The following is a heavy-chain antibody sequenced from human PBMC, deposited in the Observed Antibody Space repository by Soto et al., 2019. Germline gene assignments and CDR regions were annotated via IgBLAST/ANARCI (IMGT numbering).Heavy chain of an antibody. CDR1: GFTFSSYS. J-gene: IGHJ4*02. D-gene: IGHD3-16*01. Sequence: EVQLVESGGGLVQPGGSLRLSCAASGFTFSSYSMNWVRQAPGKGLEWVSYISSSSSTIYYADSVKGRFTISRDNAENSLYPQMNSLRYEDTAVYYCARDSPYVHFDYWGQGTLVTVS. V-gene: IGHV3-48*02. CDR2: ISSSSSTI. CDR3: ARDSPYVHFDY.